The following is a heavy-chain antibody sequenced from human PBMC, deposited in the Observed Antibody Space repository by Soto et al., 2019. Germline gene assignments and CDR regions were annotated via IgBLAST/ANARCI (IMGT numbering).Heavy chain of an antibody. CDR3: ARRYPYCSSSSCSNMEV. CDR2: IDPSDSST. J-gene: IGHJ6*03. D-gene: IGHD2-15*01. Sequence: GESLQISCEVSGYTFTTYWITWVRQMPGKGLQWIGMIDPSDSSTDYSPSFQGHVTLSVDRSISTAYLQLSRLKASDTALYFCARRYPYCSSSSCSNMEVWGEGTTVTVSS. V-gene: IGHV5-10-1*01. CDR1: GYTFTTYW.